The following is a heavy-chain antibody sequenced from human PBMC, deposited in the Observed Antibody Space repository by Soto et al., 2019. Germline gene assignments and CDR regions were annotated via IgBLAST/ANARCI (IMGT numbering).Heavy chain of an antibody. CDR2: ISYDGSNK. Sequence: ESGGGVVQPGKSLRLSCAGSGFTFSSYGMDWVRQAPGKGLEWVAVISYDGSNKYYADSVKGRFTISRDNSKNTLYLQMSSLGADDTAVYYCAKDRVGAGVRGYFDYWGQGTLVTVSS. CDR3: AKDRVGAGVRGYFDY. D-gene: IGHD3-10*01. CDR1: GFTFSSYG. J-gene: IGHJ4*02. V-gene: IGHV3-30*18.